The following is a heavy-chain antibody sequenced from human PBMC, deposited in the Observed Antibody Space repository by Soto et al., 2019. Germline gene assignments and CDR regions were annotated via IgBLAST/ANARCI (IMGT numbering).Heavy chain of an antibody. V-gene: IGHV3-53*01. Sequence: EVQLVESGGGLIQPGGSLRPSCAASGFAVSSKYMTWVRQAPGKGLEWVSVIYGGGTTYYADSVKGRFTISRDTSKNTLYLQKNSLRAEDTAVYYCVQTTGWPGFDFWGQGTLVTVSS. CDR1: GFAVSSKY. CDR3: VQTTGWPGFDF. CDR2: IYGGGTT. J-gene: IGHJ4*02. D-gene: IGHD6-19*01.